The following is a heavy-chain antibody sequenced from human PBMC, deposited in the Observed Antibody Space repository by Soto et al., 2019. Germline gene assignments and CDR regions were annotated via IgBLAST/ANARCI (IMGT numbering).Heavy chain of an antibody. Sequence: SETLSLTCTVSGGSIISGGYYCIWIRQHPWKGLELIGYIYYSGSTYYNPSLKSRVTISVDTSKNQFSLKLSSVTAADTAVYYCARSPARSGYFDYWGQGTLVTVSS. D-gene: IGHD6-25*01. CDR1: GGSIISGGYY. CDR2: IYYSGST. J-gene: IGHJ4*02. V-gene: IGHV4-31*03. CDR3: ARSPARSGYFDY.